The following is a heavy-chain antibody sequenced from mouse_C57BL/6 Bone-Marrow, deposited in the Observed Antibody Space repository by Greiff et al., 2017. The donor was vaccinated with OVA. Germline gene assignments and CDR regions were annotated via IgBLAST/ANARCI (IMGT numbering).Heavy chain of an antibody. Sequence: LVESGAELARPGASVKLSCKASGYTFTSYGISWVKQRTGQGLEWIGEIYPRSGNTYYNEKFKGKATLTADKSSSTAYMELRSLTAEDSAVYFCARWGTAQALLAYWGQGTLVTVSA. D-gene: IGHD3-2*02. J-gene: IGHJ3*01. V-gene: IGHV1-81*01. CDR1: GYTFTSYG. CDR3: ARWGTAQALLAY. CDR2: IYPRSGNT.